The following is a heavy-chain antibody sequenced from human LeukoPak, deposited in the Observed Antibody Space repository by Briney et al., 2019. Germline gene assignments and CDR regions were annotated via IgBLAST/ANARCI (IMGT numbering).Heavy chain of an antibody. CDR3: ARESSGSRRVNNYYYMDV. CDR2: IYSAGDT. CDR1: GFTVSGTY. V-gene: IGHV3-53*01. J-gene: IGHJ6*03. D-gene: IGHD1-26*01. Sequence: GGSLRLSCAASGFTVSGTYMSWVRQAPGKGLEWVSAIYSAGDTFSADTVKGRFTISRDNSKNTVYLQMNSLRAEDTAVYYCARESSGSRRVNNYYYMDVWGKGTTVTVSS.